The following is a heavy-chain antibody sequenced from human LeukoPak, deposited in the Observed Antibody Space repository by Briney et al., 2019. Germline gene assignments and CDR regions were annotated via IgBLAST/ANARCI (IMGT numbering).Heavy chain of an antibody. V-gene: IGHV1-69*13. CDR1: GGTFSGYA. CDR2: IIPIFGTA. CDR3: ARDHRPYYYDSQRLYYYGMDV. D-gene: IGHD3-22*01. J-gene: IGHJ6*02. Sequence: ASVKVSCKASGGTFSGYAISWVRQAPGQGLEWMGGIIPIFGTANYAQKFQGRVTITADESTSTAYMELSSLRSEDTAVYYCARDHRPYYYDSQRLYYYGMDVWGQGTTVTVSS.